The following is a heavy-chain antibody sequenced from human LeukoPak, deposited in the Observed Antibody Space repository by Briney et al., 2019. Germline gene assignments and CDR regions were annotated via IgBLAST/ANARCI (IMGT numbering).Heavy chain of an antibody. J-gene: IGHJ4*02. V-gene: IGHV4-34*01. CDR3: ARVVSGGTFDY. CDR2: IYHSGST. CDR1: GGSFSGYY. Sequence: SETLSLTCAVYGGSFSGYYWSWIRQPPGKGLEWIGYIYHSGSTYYNPSLKSRVTISVDRSKNQFSLKLSSVTAADTAVYYCARVVSGGTFDYWGQGTLVTVSS. D-gene: IGHD5/OR15-5a*01.